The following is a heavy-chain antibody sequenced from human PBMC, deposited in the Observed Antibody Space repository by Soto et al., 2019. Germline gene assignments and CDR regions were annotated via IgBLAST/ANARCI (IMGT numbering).Heavy chain of an antibody. CDR3: AKENTPPYFDS. CDR1: GLTFSNYN. J-gene: IGHJ4*02. CDR2: ISASGSRI. Sequence: GGSLRLSCAASGLTFSNYNMNWVRQALGKGLEWVSYISASGSRIYYADSVKGRFTISRDSSKNTVYLQMNSLRVEDTAVYYCAKENTPPYFDSWGQGALVTDSS. V-gene: IGHV3-48*01. D-gene: IGHD2-15*01.